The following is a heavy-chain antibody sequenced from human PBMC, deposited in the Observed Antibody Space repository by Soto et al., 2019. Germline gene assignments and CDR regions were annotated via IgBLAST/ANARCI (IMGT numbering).Heavy chain of an antibody. V-gene: IGHV3-23*01. CDR2: ISGSGGST. CDR1: GFTFSSYA. J-gene: IGHJ4*02. Sequence: GGSLRLSCAASGFTFSSYAMSWVRQAPGKGLEWVSAISGSGGSTYYADSVEGRFTISRDNSKNTLYLQMNSLRAEDTAVYYCAKVYSSGSARGFDYWGQGTLVTVSS. D-gene: IGHD6-19*01. CDR3: AKVYSSGSARGFDY.